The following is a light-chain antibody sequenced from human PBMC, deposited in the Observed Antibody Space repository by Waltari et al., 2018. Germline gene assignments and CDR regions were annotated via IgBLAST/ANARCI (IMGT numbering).Light chain of an antibody. V-gene: IGLV3-25*03. CDR3: QSADSTNTYVI. Sequence: SYELTQPPSVSVSPGQTAKITCSGDTLPKQYAYGYQQKPGQAPVVGIFQHGQRPAGSPERFSGSSSGTTATLTISGVQAEDEADYHCQSADSTNTYVIFGGGTKLTVL. CDR1: TLPKQY. J-gene: IGLJ2*01. CDR2: QHG.